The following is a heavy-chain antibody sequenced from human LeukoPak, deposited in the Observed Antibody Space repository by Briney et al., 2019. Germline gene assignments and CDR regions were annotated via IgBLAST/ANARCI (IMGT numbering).Heavy chain of an antibody. J-gene: IGHJ4*02. CDR3: ARGPGPADDGGGYCFDY. CDR1: GYTFTSYY. V-gene: IGHV1-46*01. CDR2: MNPSGGST. Sequence: ASVKVSCKASGYTFTSYYLYWVRQAPGQGREWMGVMNPSGGSTTSAKKFQGRVTKTRDTSTSTVYMEMRSLRSEDTAVYYCARGPGPADDGGGYCFDYWGQGTLVTVSS. D-gene: IGHD3-22*01.